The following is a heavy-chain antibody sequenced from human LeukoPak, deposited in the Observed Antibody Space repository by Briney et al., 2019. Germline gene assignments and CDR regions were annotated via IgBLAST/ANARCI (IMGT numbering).Heavy chain of an antibody. V-gene: IGHV4-39*01. J-gene: IGHJ4*02. CDR3: ARQGVVVPAAMSDY. CDR1: GGSISSSSYY. CDR2: IYYSGST. D-gene: IGHD2-2*01. Sequence: SETLSLTCTVSGGSISSSSYYWGWIRQPPGKGLEWIGSIYYSGSTYYNPSLKSRITISVDTSKNQFSLKLSSVTAADTAVYYCARQGVVVPAAMSDYWGQGTLVTVSS.